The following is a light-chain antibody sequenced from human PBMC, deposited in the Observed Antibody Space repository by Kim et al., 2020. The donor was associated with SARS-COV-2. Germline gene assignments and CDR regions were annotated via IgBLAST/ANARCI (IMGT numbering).Light chain of an antibody. V-gene: IGLV1-44*01. J-gene: IGLJ2*01. CDR1: SSNIGGDT. CDR3: AAWDDNVKGPV. Sequence: SVLIQPPSASGTPGQKVSITCSGSSSNIGGDTVTWYQQVPGTAPKLLIYNDNQRPSGVPDRFSGSKSGSSATLAISGLQSEDEADYYCAAWDDNVKGPVLGGGTKLTVL. CDR2: NDN.